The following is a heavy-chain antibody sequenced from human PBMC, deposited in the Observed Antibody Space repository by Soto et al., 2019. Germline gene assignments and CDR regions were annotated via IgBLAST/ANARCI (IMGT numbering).Heavy chain of an antibody. CDR2: TYYRSKWFN. CDR3: ARDQAAVADAFDI. CDR1: VVGVSSNSAA. J-gene: IGHJ3*02. V-gene: IGHV6-1*01. D-gene: IGHD6-19*01. Sequence: QTLLLICSISVVGVSSNSAALNWIRQSPSSGLEWLGRTYYRSKWFNNYAVSVKSRITINPDTSKNQFSLQLNSVTPEDTAVYYCARDQAAVADAFDIWGQGTMDTVSS.